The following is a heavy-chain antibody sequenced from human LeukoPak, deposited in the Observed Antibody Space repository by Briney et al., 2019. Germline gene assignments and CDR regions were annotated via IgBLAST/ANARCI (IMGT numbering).Heavy chain of an antibody. CDR3: AKGPNFGSWRALDY. CDR1: EFTFGDYD. Sequence: GGSLTLSCAASEFTFGDYDMSWVRQTLGKGLEWVSSISADGLGTWYADSVRGRFIISRDKSRNTLYLQLNSLRPDDTAVYYCAKGPNFGSWRALDYWGQGSLVTVSS. CDR2: ISADGLGT. J-gene: IGHJ4*02. D-gene: IGHD3-10*01. V-gene: IGHV3-23*01.